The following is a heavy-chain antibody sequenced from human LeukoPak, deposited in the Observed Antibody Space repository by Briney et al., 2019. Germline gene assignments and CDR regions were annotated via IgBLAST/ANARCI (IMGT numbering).Heavy chain of an antibody. J-gene: IGHJ4*02. CDR2: ISAYNGNT. D-gene: IGHD3-9*01. CDR1: GYTLTELS. Sequence: ASVKVSCKVSGYTLTELSMHWVRQAPGKGLEWMGWISAYNGNTNYAQKLQGRVTMTTDTSTSTAYMELRSLRSDDTAVYYCARVLPRLSGYYRGPYYFDYWGQGTLVTVSS. V-gene: IGHV1-18*01. CDR3: ARVLPRLSGYYRGPYYFDY.